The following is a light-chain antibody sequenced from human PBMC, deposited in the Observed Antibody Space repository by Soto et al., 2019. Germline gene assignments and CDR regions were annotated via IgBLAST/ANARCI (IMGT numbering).Light chain of an antibody. CDR1: SSNIGKHT. CDR3: GSCDDSLRAYV. CDR2: DNG. V-gene: IGLV1-51*01. J-gene: IGLJ1*01. Sequence: QPVLTQPPSVSAAPGQKVTISCSGSSSNIGKHTVCWYQQLPGTAPKLLIYDNGKRPSGIPDRFSGSKSGTSATLGITGLQTGDEADYYCGSCDDSLRAYVFGTGTKLTVL.